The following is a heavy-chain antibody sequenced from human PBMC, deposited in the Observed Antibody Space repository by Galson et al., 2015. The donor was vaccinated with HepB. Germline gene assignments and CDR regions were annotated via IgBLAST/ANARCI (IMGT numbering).Heavy chain of an antibody. V-gene: IGHV3-9*01. CDR1: GFTFDDYA. Sequence: SLRLSCAASGFTFDDYAMHWVRQAPGKGLEWVSGISWNCGSIGYADSVKGRFTISRDNAKNSLYLQMNSLRAEDTALYYCAKALWFRELSSPFDYWGQGTLVTVSS. CDR3: AKALWFRELSSPFDY. J-gene: IGHJ4*02. D-gene: IGHD3-10*01. CDR2: ISWNCGSI.